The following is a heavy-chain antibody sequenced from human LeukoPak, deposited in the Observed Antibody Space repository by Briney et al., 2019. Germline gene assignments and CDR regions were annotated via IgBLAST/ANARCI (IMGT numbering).Heavy chain of an antibody. J-gene: IGHJ4*02. Sequence: GASVKVSCKASGGTFSNYPISWVRQAPGQGLEWMGGIIPIFGTANYAQKFQGRVTITTDESTSTAYMELSSLRSEDTAVYYCARKLYSNLFDYWGQGTLVTVSS. D-gene: IGHD4-11*01. V-gene: IGHV1-69*05. CDR3: ARKLYSNLFDY. CDR1: GGTFSNYP. CDR2: IIPIFGTA.